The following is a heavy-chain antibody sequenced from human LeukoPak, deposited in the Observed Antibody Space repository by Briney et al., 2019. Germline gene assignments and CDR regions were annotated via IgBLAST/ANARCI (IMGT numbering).Heavy chain of an antibody. D-gene: IGHD3-22*01. CDR1: GFTFDDYA. CDR3: AKGSSGDSSGYYSLIDY. V-gene: IGHV3-9*01. J-gene: IGHJ4*02. Sequence: GGSLRLSCAASGFTFDDYAMHWVRQAPGKGLEWVSGISWNSGSIGYADSVKGRFTISRDNAKNSLYLQMNRLRAEDTALYYCAKGSSGDSSGYYSLIDYWGQGTLVTVSS. CDR2: ISWNSGSI.